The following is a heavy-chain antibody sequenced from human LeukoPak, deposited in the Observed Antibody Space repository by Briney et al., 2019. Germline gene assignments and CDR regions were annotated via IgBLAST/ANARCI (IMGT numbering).Heavy chain of an antibody. Sequence: SQTLSLTCTVSGGSISSAGYYWSWLRQPPGRGLEWIGEINHSGSTNYNPSLKRLVTISVDTSKNQFSLKLSSVTPADTAVYYGARGLGLPYYYYGMDVWGQGTTVTVSS. CDR2: INHSGST. CDR3: ARGLGLPYYYYGMDV. CDR1: GGSISSAGYY. J-gene: IGHJ6*02. V-gene: IGHV4-34*01. D-gene: IGHD2-21*01.